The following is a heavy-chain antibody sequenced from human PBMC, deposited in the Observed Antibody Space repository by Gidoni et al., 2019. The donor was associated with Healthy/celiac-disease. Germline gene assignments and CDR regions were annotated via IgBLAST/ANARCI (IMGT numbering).Heavy chain of an antibody. CDR2: ISSSSSTI. V-gene: IGHV3-48*01. CDR3: ARARGIAVATDGWFDP. Sequence: EVQLVESGGGLVQPGGSLRLSCSASGFTFSSYSMNWVRQAPGKGLEWVSYISSSSSTIYYADSVKGRFTISRDNAKNSLYLQMNSLRAEDTAVYYCARARGIAVATDGWFDPWGQGTLVTVSS. D-gene: IGHD6-19*01. J-gene: IGHJ5*02. CDR1: GFTFSSYS.